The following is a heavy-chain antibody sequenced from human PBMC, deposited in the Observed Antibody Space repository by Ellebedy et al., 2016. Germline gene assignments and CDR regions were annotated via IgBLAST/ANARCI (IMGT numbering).Heavy chain of an antibody. D-gene: IGHD3-3*01. Sequence: GGSLRLSXAASGFTFSSYWMHWVRQAPGKGLVWVSRINSDGSSTSYADSVKGRFTISRDNAKNTLYLQMNSLRAEDTAVYYCARDRGTYYDFWSGYGEFDYWGQGTLVTVSS. J-gene: IGHJ4*02. V-gene: IGHV3-74*01. CDR2: INSDGSST. CDR1: GFTFSSYW. CDR3: ARDRGTYYDFWSGYGEFDY.